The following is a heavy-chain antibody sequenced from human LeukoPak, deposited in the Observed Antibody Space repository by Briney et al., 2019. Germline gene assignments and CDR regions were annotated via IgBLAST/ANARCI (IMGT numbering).Heavy chain of an antibody. CDR2: IIPIFGTA. CDR3: ARERGGGFLKNDAFDI. CDR1: GGTFSSYA. Sequence: SVKVSCKASGGTFSSYAISWVRQAPGQGLEWMGGIIPIFGTANYAQKFRGRVTITADESTSTAYMELSSLRSEDTAVYYCARERGGGFLKNDAFDIWGQGTMVTVS. V-gene: IGHV1-69*01. J-gene: IGHJ3*02.